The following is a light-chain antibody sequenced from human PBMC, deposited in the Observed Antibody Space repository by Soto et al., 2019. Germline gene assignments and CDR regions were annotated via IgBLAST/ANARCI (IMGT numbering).Light chain of an antibody. CDR3: QQRTDWPLT. CDR1: QSVGSY. V-gene: IGKV3-11*01. J-gene: IGKJ4*01. CDR2: DAS. Sequence: ETVLTRSPATLSLSPGQRVTLSCRASQSVGSYLAWYQQKPGQAPRLLIYDASNRATGIPARFSGSGSGTDFTLTITSLEPEDFAVYFCQQRTDWPLTFGGGTKVDIK.